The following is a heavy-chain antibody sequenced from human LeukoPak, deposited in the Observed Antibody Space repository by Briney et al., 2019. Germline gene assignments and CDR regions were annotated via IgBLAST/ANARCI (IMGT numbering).Heavy chain of an antibody. J-gene: IGHJ5*02. CDR2: IYYSGST. CDR3: ARYRGKTTVSSLDWFDP. Sequence: SGTLSLTCTVSGGSISSYYWSWIRQPPGKGLEWIGYIYYSGSTKYNPSLKSRVTISVDTSKNQFSLKLSSVTAADTAVYYCARYRGKTTVSSLDWFDPWGQGTLVTVSS. V-gene: IGHV4-59*01. D-gene: IGHD4-11*01. CDR1: GGSISSYY.